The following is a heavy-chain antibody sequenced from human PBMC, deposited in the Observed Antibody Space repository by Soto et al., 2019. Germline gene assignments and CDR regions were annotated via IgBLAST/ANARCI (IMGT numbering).Heavy chain of an antibody. V-gene: IGHV1-69*01. CDR1: GGILNNYA. CDR3: ADGGRWARIYS. J-gene: IGHJ4*02. CDR2: IITAFGPA. Sequence: QVQLVQSGAEVKKPGSSLKVSCTASGGILNNYAISWLRQAPGQGLEWMGGIITAFGPAIYAQKFQGRVSINADESTQTAHRDLSSLRSEDTAGYYCADGGRWARIYSWGQGTLVTVSS. D-gene: IGHD4-4*01.